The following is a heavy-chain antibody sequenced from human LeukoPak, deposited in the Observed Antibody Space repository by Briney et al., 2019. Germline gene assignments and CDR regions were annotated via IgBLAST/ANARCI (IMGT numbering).Heavy chain of an antibody. CDR2: IYYSGST. CDR3: ARVDFVVVPAAMYWFDP. V-gene: IGHV4-61*01. CDR1: GGSVSSSSYY. D-gene: IGHD2-2*01. Sequence: SETLSLTCTVSGGSVSSSSYYWSWIRQPPGKGLEWIGYIYYSGSTNYNPSLKSRVTISVDTSTNQFSLKLSSVTAADTAVYYCARVDFVVVPAAMYWFDPRGQGTLVTVSS. J-gene: IGHJ5*02.